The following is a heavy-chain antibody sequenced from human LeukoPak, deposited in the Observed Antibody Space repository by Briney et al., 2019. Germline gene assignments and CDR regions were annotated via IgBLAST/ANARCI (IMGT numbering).Heavy chain of an antibody. CDR3: ARGRSSAWYMGPYFDY. J-gene: IGHJ4*02. V-gene: IGHV4-34*01. Sequence: PSETLSLTCAVYGGSFSGYYWSWIRQPPGKGLEWIGEINHSGSTNYNPSLKSRVTISVDTSKNQFSLKLSSVTAADTAVYYCARGRSSAWYMGPYFDYWGQGTLVTVSS. CDR1: GGSFSGYY. D-gene: IGHD6-19*01. CDR2: INHSGST.